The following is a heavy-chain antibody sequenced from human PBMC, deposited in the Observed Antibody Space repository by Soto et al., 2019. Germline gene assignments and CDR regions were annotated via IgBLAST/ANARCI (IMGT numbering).Heavy chain of an antibody. V-gene: IGHV4-30-2*01. CDR3: AGSGYYYYGMDV. CDR1: GGSISSGGYS. CDR2: IYLCGST. J-gene: IGHJ6*02. D-gene: IGHD2-15*01. Sequence: PSETLSLTCAVSGGSISSGGYSWSWIRQPPGKGLEWIGYIYLCGSTYYNPSLKSRVTISVDRSKNQFSLRLSSVTAADTAVYYCAGSGYYYYGMDVWGQGTTVTVSS.